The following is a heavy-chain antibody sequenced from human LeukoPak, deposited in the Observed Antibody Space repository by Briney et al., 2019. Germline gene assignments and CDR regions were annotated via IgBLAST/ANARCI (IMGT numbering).Heavy chain of an antibody. CDR1: GYTFTGYY. D-gene: IGHD3-22*01. V-gene: IGHV1-2*02. Sequence: GASVKVSCKASGYTFTGYYMHWVRQAPGQGLEWMGWINPNSGGTNYAQKFQGRVTMTRDTSISTAFMELSSLRSDDTAVYFCARNYYDTAGHFGYWGQGTLVTVSS. CDR2: INPNSGGT. J-gene: IGHJ4*02. CDR3: ARNYYDTAGHFGY.